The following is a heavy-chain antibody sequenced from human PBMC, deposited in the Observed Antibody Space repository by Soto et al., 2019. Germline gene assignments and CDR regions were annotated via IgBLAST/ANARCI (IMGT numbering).Heavy chain of an antibody. D-gene: IGHD2-2*01. V-gene: IGHV1-69*02. J-gene: IGHJ3*02. Sequence: ASVKVSCKASGGTFSSYTISWVRQAPGQGLEWMGRIIPILGIANYAQKFQGRVTITADKSTSTAYMELSSLRSEDTAVYYCASIDIVVVPAATMGNDAFDIWGQGTMVTVSS. CDR2: IIPILGIA. CDR3: ASIDIVVVPAATMGNDAFDI. CDR1: GGTFSSYT.